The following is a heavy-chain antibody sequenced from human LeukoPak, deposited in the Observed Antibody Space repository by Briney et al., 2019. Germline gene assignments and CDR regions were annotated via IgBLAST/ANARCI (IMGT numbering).Heavy chain of an antibody. J-gene: IGHJ4*02. CDR2: ISGSGSDT. D-gene: IGHD6-19*01. Sequence: GGSLSLSCAASGFIFSNYAMSWVRQASGKGPEWVSSISGSGSDTYCADSVKGRITISRDNSKNMVFLQMNSLGAADTAIYYRAKERRITMAGSVDYFDYWGQGTLVTVSS. V-gene: IGHV3-23*01. CDR3: AKERRITMAGSVDYFDY. CDR1: GFIFSNYA.